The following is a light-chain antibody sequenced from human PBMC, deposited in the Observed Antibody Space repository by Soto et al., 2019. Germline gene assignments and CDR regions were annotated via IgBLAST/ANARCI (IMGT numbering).Light chain of an antibody. CDR2: SNN. CDR1: SSNIGSDT. CDR3: ATWDDSLNGLL. Sequence: QLVLTQPPSASGTPGQRVTISCSGSSSNIGSDTVNWYQQLPGTAPKLLMYSNNQRPSGVPDRFSGSKSGTSASLAISGLQSEDEADYYCATWDDSLNGLLFGGGTQLTVL. V-gene: IGLV1-44*01. J-gene: IGLJ2*01.